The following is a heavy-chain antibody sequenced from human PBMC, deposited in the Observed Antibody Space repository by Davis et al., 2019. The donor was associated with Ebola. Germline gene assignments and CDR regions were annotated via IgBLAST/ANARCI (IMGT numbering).Heavy chain of an antibody. V-gene: IGHV7-4-1*02. CDR2: INTHTGTP. J-gene: IGHJ4*02. CDR1: RYTLTTYA. Sequence: ASVTVSCKTSRYTLTTYAMHGVRQAAGQGLAWMGYINTHTGTPTYAQDFTGRFVFSLDTSVSTAFLQINSLKPEDTAVYYCARVDFYDSLGDDYWGQGTLVTVSS. CDR3: ARVDFYDSLGDDY. D-gene: IGHD3-22*01.